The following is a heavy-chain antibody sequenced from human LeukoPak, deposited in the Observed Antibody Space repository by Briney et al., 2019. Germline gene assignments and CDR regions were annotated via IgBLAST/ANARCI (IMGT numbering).Heavy chain of an antibody. Sequence: ASVKVSCKVSGYTLTELSMHWVRQAPGKGLEWMGGFDPEDGETIYAQKFQGRVTMTEGTSTDTAYMELSSLRSEDTAVYYCATVLHRYRGYSYGYWFDPWGQGTLVTVSS. CDR1: GYTLTELS. D-gene: IGHD5-18*01. CDR3: ATVLHRYRGYSYGYWFDP. CDR2: FDPEDGET. J-gene: IGHJ5*02. V-gene: IGHV1-24*01.